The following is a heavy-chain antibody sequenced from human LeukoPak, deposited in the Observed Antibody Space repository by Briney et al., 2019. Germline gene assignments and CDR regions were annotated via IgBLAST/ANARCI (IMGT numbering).Heavy chain of an antibody. J-gene: IGHJ4*02. CDR3: ARGAHYYDSSGLFDY. D-gene: IGHD3-22*01. Sequence: ASVKVSCKASGYTFTSYGISWVRQAPGQGLEWMGWISAYNGNTNYAQKLQGRVTMTTDTSTSTAYMELRGLRSDDTAVYYCARGAHYYDSSGLFDYWGQGTLVTVSS. CDR2: ISAYNGNT. V-gene: IGHV1-18*01. CDR1: GYTFTSYG.